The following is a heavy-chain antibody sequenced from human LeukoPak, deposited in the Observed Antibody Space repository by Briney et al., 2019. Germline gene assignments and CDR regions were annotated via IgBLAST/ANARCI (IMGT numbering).Heavy chain of an antibody. J-gene: IGHJ4*02. V-gene: IGHV3-21*01. CDR2: INSGGST. CDR3: AREGRFFYIDS. D-gene: IGHD3-3*01. CDR1: GFTFSSYS. Sequence: GGSLRLSCAASGFTFSSYSMSWVRQAPGKGLEWVSIINSGGSTSYADSVKGRFTISRDNAKKSLYLHMNSLRAEDTAAYYCAREGRFFYIDSWGQGTLVTVSS.